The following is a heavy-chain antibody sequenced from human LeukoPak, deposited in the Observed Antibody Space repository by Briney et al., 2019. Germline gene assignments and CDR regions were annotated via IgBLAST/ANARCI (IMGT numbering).Heavy chain of an antibody. CDR1: GFTFSSYS. CDR3: ARQTVVPAAMNYYYYMDV. CDR2: ISSSSSYI. D-gene: IGHD2-2*01. Sequence: PGGSLRLSCAASGFTFSSYSMNWVRQAPGKGLEWVSSISSSSSYIYYADSVKGRFTISRDNAKNSLYLQMNSLRAEDTAVYYCARQTVVPAAMNYYYYMDVWGKGTTVTVSS. V-gene: IGHV3-21*01. J-gene: IGHJ6*03.